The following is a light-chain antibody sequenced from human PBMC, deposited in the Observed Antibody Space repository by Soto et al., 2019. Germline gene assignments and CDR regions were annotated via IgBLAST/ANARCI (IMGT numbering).Light chain of an antibody. V-gene: IGKV3-15*01. CDR1: ESLSSN. CDR2: GVS. Sequence: EIVMTQSPATLSVSPGERATLSCRASESLSSNLDWYQQKPGQAPRLLIYGVSTRATGVPARFSGSGSGTEFTLTISSLQSEDFAGYYCQQYNSWPPFTFGQGTKLEIK. CDR3: QQYNSWPPFT. J-gene: IGKJ2*01.